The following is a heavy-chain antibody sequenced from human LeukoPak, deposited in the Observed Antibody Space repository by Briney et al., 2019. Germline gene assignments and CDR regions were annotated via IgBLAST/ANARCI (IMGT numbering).Heavy chain of an antibody. CDR2: IYPGDSDP. CDR3: ARHGLGSSWFGFDY. D-gene: IGHD6-13*01. CDR1: GYTFTTYW. V-gene: IGHV5-51*01. J-gene: IGHJ4*02. Sequence: GESLKITCKGSGYTFTTYWIAWVRQMPGKGLEWMGIIYPGDSDPRYSPSFQGQVTISADKSISTAYLQWSSLEASDSAMYYCARHGLGSSWFGFDYWGQGTLVTVSS.